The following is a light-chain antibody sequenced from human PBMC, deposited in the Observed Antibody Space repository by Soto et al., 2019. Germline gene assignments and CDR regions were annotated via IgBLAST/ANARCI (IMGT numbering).Light chain of an antibody. CDR2: SII. CDR1: SSDIGAGYD. J-gene: IGLJ3*02. Sequence: QAVVTQPPSMSGAPGQRVTISCTGSSSDIGAGYDVHWYQQFPGTAPKLLIYSIINRPSGVPDRFSGSKSGTSASLAITGLQAEDEADYYCQSYDSSLGGSKGVFGGGTKLTVL. V-gene: IGLV1-40*01. CDR3: QSYDSSLGGSKGV.